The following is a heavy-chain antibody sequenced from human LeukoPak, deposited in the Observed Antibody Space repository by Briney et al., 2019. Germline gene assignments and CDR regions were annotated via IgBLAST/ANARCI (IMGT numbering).Heavy chain of an antibody. D-gene: IGHD6-6*01. Sequence: PGGSLRLSCAASGFIFSDYWMTWVRQPPGKGLEWVANIKQDGSEESYVDSVRGRFTISRDNAKNSLYLQMNSLRAEDTAVYYCAKPVFYTTSSFDYWGQGTLVTVSS. J-gene: IGHJ4*02. CDR1: GFIFSDYW. V-gene: IGHV3-7*01. CDR2: IKQDGSEE. CDR3: AKPVFYTTSSFDY.